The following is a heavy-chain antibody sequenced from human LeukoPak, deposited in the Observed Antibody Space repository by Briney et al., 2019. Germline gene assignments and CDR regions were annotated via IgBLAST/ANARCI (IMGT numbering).Heavy chain of an antibody. D-gene: IGHD5-12*01. J-gene: IGHJ4*02. CDR3: ARGNGGYAVY. CDR2: IYYSGST. Sequence: SETLSLTCTVSGGSISSYYWSWIRQPPGKGLEWIGYIYYSGSTNYNPSLKSRVTISVDTSKNQFSLKLSSVTAADTAIFYCARGNGGYAVYWGQGTLITVSS. CDR1: GGSISSYY. V-gene: IGHV4-59*01.